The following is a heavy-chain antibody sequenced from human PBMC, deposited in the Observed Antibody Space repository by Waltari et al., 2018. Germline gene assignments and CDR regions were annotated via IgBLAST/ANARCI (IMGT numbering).Heavy chain of an antibody. Sequence: QVQLQESGPGLVKPSQTLSLTCTVSGGSIRSRRSYWNGIRQPAGKGLEWIGHIYIRVSTIYNPSLESRVTISVDSSKNHFSLKLRSVTAADTAVYFCARGREWFGVRPNMDVWGQGTTVTISS. CDR3: ARGREWFGVRPNMDV. V-gene: IGHV4-61*02. CDR2: IYIRVST. CDR1: GGSIRSRRSY. J-gene: IGHJ6*02. D-gene: IGHD3-10*01.